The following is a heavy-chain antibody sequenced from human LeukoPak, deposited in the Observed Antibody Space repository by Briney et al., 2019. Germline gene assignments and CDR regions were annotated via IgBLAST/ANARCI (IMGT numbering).Heavy chain of an antibody. J-gene: IGHJ5*02. CDR1: GGSISSAKHD. D-gene: IGHD6-13*01. CDR2: IYYSGTT. CDR3: ARSLGASSWVGNWFDP. Sequence: SETLSLTCSVSGGSISSAKHDWAWIRQPPGQGLEWIGSIYYSGTTYYNLSLKSRVTLFVDTSKNQFSLRLSSVTAADTAVYFCARSLGASSWVGNWFDPWGQGTLVTVSS. V-gene: IGHV4-39*01.